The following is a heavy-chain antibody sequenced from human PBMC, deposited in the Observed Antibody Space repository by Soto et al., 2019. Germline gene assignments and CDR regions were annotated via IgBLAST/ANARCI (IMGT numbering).Heavy chain of an antibody. J-gene: IGHJ3*02. CDR2: IYPSGST. V-gene: IGHV4-30-2*01. Sequence: QLQLQESGSGLVKPSQTLSLTCAVSGGSISSGGYSWSWIRQPPGKGLEWIGYIYPSGSTYYNPSLKCRVTRSIDRAKNQFSLKLSSVTAADTAVYCCARALSSRGSGAFDIWGQGTMVTVSS. D-gene: IGHD2-15*01. CDR1: GGSISSGGYS. CDR3: ARALSSRGSGAFDI.